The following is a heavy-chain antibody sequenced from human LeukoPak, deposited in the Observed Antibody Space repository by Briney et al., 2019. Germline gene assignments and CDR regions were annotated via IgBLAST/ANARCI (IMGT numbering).Heavy chain of an antibody. Sequence: PSETLSLTCTVSGGSISSYYWNWIRQPPGKGLEWIGYIYYSGSSNYNPSLKSRVTISIDTSKNQFTLKLSSVTAADTAVYYCARGEGYSSSWYPYFDYWGQGILVPVSS. CDR2: IYYSGSS. CDR3: ARGEGYSSSWYPYFDY. J-gene: IGHJ4*02. D-gene: IGHD6-13*01. V-gene: IGHV4-59*01. CDR1: GGSISSYY.